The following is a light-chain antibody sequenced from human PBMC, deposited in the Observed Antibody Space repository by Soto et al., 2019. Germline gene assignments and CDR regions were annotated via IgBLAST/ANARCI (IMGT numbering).Light chain of an antibody. J-gene: IGKJ2*01. CDR1: QSVSSSY. V-gene: IGKV3-20*01. CDR2: GAS. Sequence: EIVLAQPPGTLSLSPGERATLSCRASQSVSSSYLAWYQQKPGQAPRLLIYGASSRATGIPDRFSGSGSGTDFTVTISRLEPEDFAVYYCQQYGSSPPRYTFGQGTKLEIK. CDR3: QQYGSSPPRYT.